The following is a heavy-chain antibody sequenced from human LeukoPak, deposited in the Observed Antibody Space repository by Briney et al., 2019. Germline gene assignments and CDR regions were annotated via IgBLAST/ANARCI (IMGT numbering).Heavy chain of an antibody. V-gene: IGHV3-30*18. Sequence: GRSLRLSCAASGFTFSSYVMHWVRQAPGKGLEWVAVISYDGSNKYYADSVKGRFTISRDNSKNTLYLQMNSLRAEDTAVYYCAKDQGYGSGSYFGPFEFDYWGQGTLVTVSS. CDR1: GFTFSSYV. D-gene: IGHD3-10*01. J-gene: IGHJ4*02. CDR3: AKDQGYGSGSYFGPFEFDY. CDR2: ISYDGSNK.